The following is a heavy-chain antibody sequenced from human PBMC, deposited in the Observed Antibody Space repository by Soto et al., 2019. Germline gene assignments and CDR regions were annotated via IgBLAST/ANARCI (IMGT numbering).Heavy chain of an antibody. D-gene: IGHD5-18*01. CDR3: SRVSGYSYGDSYGMDV. J-gene: IGHJ6*02. Sequence: GGSLRLSCTASGFTFGDYAMSWVRQAPGKGLECVGLIKTKAYGGTTEYAASVKGRVTISRDDSKSIAYLEMHSLKAEDTAVFYCSRVSGYSYGDSYGMDVWGQGTTVTVS. CDR2: IKTKAYGGTT. CDR1: GFTFGDYA. V-gene: IGHV3-49*04.